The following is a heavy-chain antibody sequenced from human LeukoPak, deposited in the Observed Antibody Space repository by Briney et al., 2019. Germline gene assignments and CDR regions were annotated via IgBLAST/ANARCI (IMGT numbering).Heavy chain of an antibody. J-gene: IGHJ3*02. CDR1: GFTFSSYW. CDR2: IKQDGSEK. CDR3: ARGGGIWELYAGTQNAFDI. V-gene: IGHV3-7*01. Sequence: GGSLRLSCAASGFTFSSYWMSWVRQAPGKGLEWVANIKQDGSEKYYVDSVKGRFTISRDNAKNSLYLQMNSLRAEDTAVYYCARGGGIWELYAGTQNAFDIWGQGAMVTVSS. D-gene: IGHD1-26*01.